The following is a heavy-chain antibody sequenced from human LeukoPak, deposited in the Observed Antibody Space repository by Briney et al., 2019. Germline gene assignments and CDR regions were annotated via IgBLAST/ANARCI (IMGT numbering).Heavy chain of an antibody. J-gene: IGHJ4*02. CDR1: GGSISSYY. V-gene: IGHV4-59*01. D-gene: IGHD5-18*01. CDR3: ARENGYRYDY. Sequence: SETLSLTCTVSGGSISSYYWSWIRQPPGKGLEWIGYIYYSGSTNYNPSLKSRVTISVDTSKNQFSLKLSSVAAADTALYYCARENGYRYDYWGQGTLVTVSS. CDR2: IYYSGST.